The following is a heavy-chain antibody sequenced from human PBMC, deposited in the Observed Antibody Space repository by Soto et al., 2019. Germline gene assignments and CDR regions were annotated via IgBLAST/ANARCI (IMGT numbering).Heavy chain of an antibody. CDR1: GFTFSSYG. J-gene: IGHJ6*02. D-gene: IGHD3-10*01. CDR3: AKDLDTMVRGDRYYYGMDV. CDR2: ISYDGSNK. Sequence: GGSLRLSCAASGFTFSSYGMHWVRQAPGKGLEWVAVISYDGSNKYYADSVKGRFTISRDNSKNTLYLQMNSLRAEDTAVYYCAKDLDTMVRGDRYYYGMDVRGQGTTVTVSS. V-gene: IGHV3-30*18.